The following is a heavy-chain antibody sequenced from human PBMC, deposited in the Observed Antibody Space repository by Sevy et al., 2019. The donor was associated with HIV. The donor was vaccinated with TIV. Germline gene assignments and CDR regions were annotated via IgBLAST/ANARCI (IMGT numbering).Heavy chain of an antibody. D-gene: IGHD2-15*01. V-gene: IGHV3-48*02. J-gene: IGHJ5*02. CDR3: ARDLYCSGGSCSKNNWFDP. Sequence: GGSLRLSCAASEFTFSSYSRNWVRQAPGKGLEWVSYISSSSSTIYYADSVKGRFTISRDNAKNSLYLQMNSLRDEDTAVYYCARDLYCSGGSCSKNNWFDPWGQGTLVTVSS. CDR1: EFTFSSYS. CDR2: ISSSSSTI.